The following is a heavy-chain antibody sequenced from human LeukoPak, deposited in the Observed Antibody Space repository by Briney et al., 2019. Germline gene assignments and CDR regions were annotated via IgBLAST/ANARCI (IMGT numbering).Heavy chain of an antibody. CDR2: INHSGST. CDR1: GGSFCGYY. D-gene: IGHD1-14*01. V-gene: IGHV4-34*01. J-gene: IGHJ3*02. Sequence: KPSETLSLTCAVYGGSFCGYYWSWIRQPPGKGLEWIGEINHSGSTNYNPSLKSRVTISVDTSKNQFSLKLSSVTAADTAVYYCARGRRTRPHDAFDIWGQGTMVTVSS. CDR3: ARGRRTRPHDAFDI.